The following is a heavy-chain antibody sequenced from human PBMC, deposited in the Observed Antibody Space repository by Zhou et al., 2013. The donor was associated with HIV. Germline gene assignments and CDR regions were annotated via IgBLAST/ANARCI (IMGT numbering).Heavy chain of an antibody. Sequence: QVQLLQSGAEVKPPGASVKVSCKVFGYTLADLAIHWVRLPPGQGLEWMGGIIPIFDTPNYAQKFQGRVTITTDESPSTAYMELSSLRSEDTAVYYCARERVGSDFDYWGQGTLVTVSS. V-gene: IGHV1-69*05. CDR3: ARERVGSDFDY. J-gene: IGHJ4*02. CDR2: IIPIFDTP. D-gene: IGHD1-26*01. CDR1: GYTLADLA.